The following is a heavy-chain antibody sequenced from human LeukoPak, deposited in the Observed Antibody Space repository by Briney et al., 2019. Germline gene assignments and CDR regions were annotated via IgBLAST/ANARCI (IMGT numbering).Heavy chain of an antibody. V-gene: IGHV4-39*07. J-gene: IGHJ4*02. Sequence: AETLSLTCTFAGGSISSSIYYWGWIREPPGKWLEWIGSIYYSGSTSYNPSIKSPVTISVDTSKNQFSLKLSSVTAADTGVYYCARGPLRFFDYWGQGTLVTVSS. CDR1: GGSISSSIYY. CDR3: ARGPLRFFDY. CDR2: IYYSGST. D-gene: IGHD3-3*01.